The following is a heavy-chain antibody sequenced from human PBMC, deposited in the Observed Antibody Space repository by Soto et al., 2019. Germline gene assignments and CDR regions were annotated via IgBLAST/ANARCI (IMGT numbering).Heavy chain of an antibody. CDR1: GVTFSNYA. V-gene: IGHV3-33*01. J-gene: IGHJ4*02. CDR3: ARTGSYGDY. CDR2: DASKA. D-gene: IGHD1-26*01. Sequence: QVQLVESGGGVVQPGRCLRVSCAASGVTFSNYAMHWVRQAPGKGLEWVAVDASKAYYAESVKGRFTISRDNSKDTLYLQMNSLRGEDTAVYYCARTGSYGDYWGQGTLVTVSS.